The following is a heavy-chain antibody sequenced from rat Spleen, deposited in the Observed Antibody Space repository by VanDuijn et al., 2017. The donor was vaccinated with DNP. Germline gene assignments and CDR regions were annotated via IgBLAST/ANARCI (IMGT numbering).Heavy chain of an antibody. Sequence: QVQLKESGPGMVQPSQTLSLTCTVSGFSLTDYSVYWVRQPPGKVLEWIAAISSGGSTYYNSALKSRLSISRDTSKSQVFLKMNSLQTEDTAIYYCTRAATTVDWYFDFWGPGTMVTVSS. CDR2: ISSGGST. CDR3: TRAATTVDWYFDF. J-gene: IGHJ1*01. D-gene: IGHD1-1*01. CDR1: GFSLTDYS. V-gene: IGHV2-19*01.